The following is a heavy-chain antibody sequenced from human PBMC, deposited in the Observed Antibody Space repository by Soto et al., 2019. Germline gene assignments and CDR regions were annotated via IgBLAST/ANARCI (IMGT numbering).Heavy chain of an antibody. V-gene: IGHV4-59*01. CDR2: VYFSGGT. Sequence: SETLSLTCTVSDGSLRGFYWSWIRQSPGKGLEWIGYVYFSGGTNYNPSLKSRVSISIDTSKNQFSLKLDSVTAADTAVYYCARTNAFDIWGRGTMVTVSS. J-gene: IGHJ3*02. CDR3: ARTNAFDI. CDR1: DGSLRGFY.